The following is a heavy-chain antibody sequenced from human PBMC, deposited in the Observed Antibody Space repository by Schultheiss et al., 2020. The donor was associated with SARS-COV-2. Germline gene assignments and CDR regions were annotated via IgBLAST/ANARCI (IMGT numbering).Heavy chain of an antibody. J-gene: IGHJ5*02. CDR3: ARGRYNWNCYWFDP. CDR2: MNPNSGNT. V-gene: IGHV1-8*01. CDR1: GYTFTSYD. Sequence: ASVKVSCKASGYTFTSYDINWVRQATGKGLEWMGWMNPNSGNTGYAQKFQGRVTMTRNTSISTAYMELSSLRSEYTAVYYCARGRYNWNCYWFDPWGQGTLVTVSS. D-gene: IGHD1-1*01.